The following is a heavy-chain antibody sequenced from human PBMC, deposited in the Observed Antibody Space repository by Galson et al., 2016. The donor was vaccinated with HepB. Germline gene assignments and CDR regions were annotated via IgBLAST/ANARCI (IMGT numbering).Heavy chain of an antibody. Sequence: SLRLSCAASGFTFSNAWMSWVRQAPGKGLEWVGRIKSKTDGGTTDYAAPVKGRFTISRDDSKNTLYLQMNSLKTEDTAVYYCERERGDDSNNYPLDYWGQGTLVTVSS. CDR2: IKSKTDGGTT. CDR1: GFTFSNAW. D-gene: IGHD3-22*01. J-gene: IGHJ4*02. CDR3: ERERGDDSNNYPLDY. V-gene: IGHV3-15*01.